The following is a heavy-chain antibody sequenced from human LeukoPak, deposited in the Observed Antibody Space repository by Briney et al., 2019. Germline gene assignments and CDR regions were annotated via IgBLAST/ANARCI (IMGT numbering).Heavy chain of an antibody. V-gene: IGHV1-69*13. CDR1: GGTFSSYA. Sequence: SAKVSCKASGGTFSSYAISWVRQAPGQGLEWMGGIIPIFGTANYAQKFQGRVTITADESTSTAYMELSSLRSEDTAVYYCARTLGYSSGWYSEPSPSWFDPWGQGTLVTVSS. CDR2: IIPIFGTA. CDR3: ARTLGYSSGWYSEPSPSWFDP. J-gene: IGHJ5*02. D-gene: IGHD6-19*01.